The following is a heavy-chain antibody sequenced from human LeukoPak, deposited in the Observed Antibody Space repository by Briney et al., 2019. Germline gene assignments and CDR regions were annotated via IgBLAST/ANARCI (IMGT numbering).Heavy chain of an antibody. J-gene: IGHJ4*02. D-gene: IGHD5-12*01. CDR3: AKDFDYSGYDLGY. CDR1: GFIFSSYG. Sequence: PGRSLRLSCAASGFIFSSYGMHWVRQSPGKGLEWVAVISYDGSNKYHADSVKGRFTISRDNSKNTLYLQMNSLRAEDTAVYYCAKDFDYSGYDLGYWGQGTLVTVSS. V-gene: IGHV3-30*18. CDR2: ISYDGSNK.